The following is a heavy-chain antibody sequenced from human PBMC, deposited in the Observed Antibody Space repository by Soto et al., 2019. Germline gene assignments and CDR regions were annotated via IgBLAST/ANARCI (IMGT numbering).Heavy chain of an antibody. J-gene: IGHJ6*02. CDR1: GFTVSNNF. Sequence: EVQLVETGGGLIQPGGSLRLSCAASGFTVSNNFMNWVRQAPGKGLEWVSVIYSGGSTYYADSVRGRFTISRDNHKNTLYVQMNSLRVEDTAVYFCARDRRREGLLDVWGQGTTVTVSS. V-gene: IGHV3-53*02. CDR3: ARDRRREGLLDV. D-gene: IGHD1-1*01. CDR2: IYSGGST.